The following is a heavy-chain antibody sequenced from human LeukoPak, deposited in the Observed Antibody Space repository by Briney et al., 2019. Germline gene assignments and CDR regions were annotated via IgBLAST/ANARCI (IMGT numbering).Heavy chain of an antibody. V-gene: IGHV3-33*01. J-gene: IGHJ6*02. Sequence: GGSLRLSCAASGFTFSSYGMHWVRQAPGKGLEWVALTWYDGRNKYYADSVKGRFTISRDNSKNTLYLQMNSLRVEDTAVYYCARSGGSGYDLYYYGMDVWGQGTTVTVSS. CDR3: ARSGGSGYDLYYYGMDV. CDR2: TWYDGRNK. D-gene: IGHD5-12*01. CDR1: GFTFSSYG.